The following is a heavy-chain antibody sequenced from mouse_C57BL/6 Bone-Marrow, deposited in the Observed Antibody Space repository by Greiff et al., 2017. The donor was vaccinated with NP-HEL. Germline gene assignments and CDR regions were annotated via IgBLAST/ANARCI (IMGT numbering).Heavy chain of an antibody. CDR3: ARAYVRRYFDY. CDR2: IHPNSGST. CDR1: GYTFTSYW. V-gene: IGHV1-64*01. Sequence: VQLQQPGAELVKPGASVKLSCKASGYTFTSYWMHWVKQRPGQGLEWIGLIHPNSGSTNYHEKFTHKTTLTVAKSSSTAYIQLSSLTSEDSAFYYCARAYVRRYFDYWGQGTTLTVSS. D-gene: IGHD2-14*01. J-gene: IGHJ2*01.